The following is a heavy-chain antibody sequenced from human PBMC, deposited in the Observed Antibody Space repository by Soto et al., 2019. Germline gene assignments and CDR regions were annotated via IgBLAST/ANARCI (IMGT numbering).Heavy chain of an antibody. V-gene: IGHV1-69*13. D-gene: IGHD3-10*01. CDR3: ARDLTMVRGAPTYYYGMDV. J-gene: IGHJ6*02. CDR1: GGTFSSYA. CDR2: IIPIFGTA. Sequence: SVKVSCKASGGTFSSYAISWVRQAPGQGLEWMGGIIPIFGTANYAQKFQGRVTITADESTSTAYMELSSLRSEDTAVYYCARDLTMVRGAPTYYYGMDVWGQGTTVTVSS.